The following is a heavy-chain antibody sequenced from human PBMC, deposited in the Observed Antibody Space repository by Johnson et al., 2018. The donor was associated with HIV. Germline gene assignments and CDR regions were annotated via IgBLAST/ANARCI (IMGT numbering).Heavy chain of an antibody. CDR1: GFTFSSYW. CDR3: TTVIPQLYWWPMRRYGAFDI. J-gene: IGHJ3*02. Sequence: EVQLVESGGGLVQPGGSLRLSCAASGFTFSSYWMSWVRQAPGKGLEWVGRIKSKTDGGTTDYAAPVKGRFTISRDDSKNTLYLQMNSLKTEDTAVYYCTTVIPQLYWWPMRRYGAFDIWGQGTMVTVSS. D-gene: IGHD2-8*02. V-gene: IGHV3-15*01. CDR2: IKSKTDGGTT.